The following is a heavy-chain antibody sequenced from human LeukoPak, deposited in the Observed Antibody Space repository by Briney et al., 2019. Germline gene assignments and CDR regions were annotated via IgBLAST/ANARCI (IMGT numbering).Heavy chain of an antibody. V-gene: IGHV3-64*01. CDR2: ISSNGGST. Sequence: PGGSLRLSCAASGFTFSSYAMHWVRQAPGKGLEYVSAISSNGGSTYYANSVKGRFTISRDNSKNTLYLQMGSLRAEDMAVYYCARRGVTTSTPFGYWGQGTLVTVSS. CDR3: ARRGVTTSTPFGY. J-gene: IGHJ4*02. D-gene: IGHD4-17*01. CDR1: GFTFSSYA.